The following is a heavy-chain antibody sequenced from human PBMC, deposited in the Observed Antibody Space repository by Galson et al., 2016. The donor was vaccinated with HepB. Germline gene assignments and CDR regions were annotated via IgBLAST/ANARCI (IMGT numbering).Heavy chain of an antibody. CDR1: GFTFSSYS. D-gene: IGHD1-26*01. CDR3: ARGDIVRAIFDY. V-gene: IGHV3-21*01. CDR2: ISSSRSYI. Sequence: SLRLSCAASGFTFSSYSMNGVRQAPGKGLEWVSSISSSRSYIYYADSVKGRFTISRDNAKNSLYLQMNSLRAEDTAVYYCARGDIVRAIFDYWGQGTLVTVSS. J-gene: IGHJ4*02.